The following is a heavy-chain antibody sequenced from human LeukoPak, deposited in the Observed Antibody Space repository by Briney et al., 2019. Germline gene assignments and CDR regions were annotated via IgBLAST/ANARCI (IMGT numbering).Heavy chain of an antibody. CDR3: ARSYYDILTGLKYAFDI. CDR1: GGSISSYY. V-gene: IGHV4-4*09. Sequence: PPETLSLTCTVSGGSISSYYWSWIRQPPGKGLEWIGYIYTSESTNYNPSLKSRVTISVDTSKNQFSLKLSSVTAADTAVYYCARSYYDILTGLKYAFDIWGQGTMVTVSS. D-gene: IGHD3-9*01. J-gene: IGHJ3*02. CDR2: IYTSEST.